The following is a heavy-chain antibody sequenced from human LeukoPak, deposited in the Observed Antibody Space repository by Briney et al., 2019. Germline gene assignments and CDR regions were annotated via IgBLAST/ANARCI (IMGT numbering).Heavy chain of an antibody. CDR3: ARGRPESPFDP. Sequence: ASVKVSCKASGYTFTSYGLSWVRQAPGQGLEWMGWISAYNGNTKYAQKLQGRVTMTTDTSTSTAYMELSSLRSDDTAIYYCARGRPESPFDPWGQGTLVTVSS. J-gene: IGHJ5*02. D-gene: IGHD1-1*01. V-gene: IGHV1-18*01. CDR1: GYTFTSYG. CDR2: ISAYNGNT.